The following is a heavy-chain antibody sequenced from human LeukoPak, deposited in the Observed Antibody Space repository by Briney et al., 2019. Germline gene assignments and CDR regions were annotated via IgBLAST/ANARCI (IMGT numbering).Heavy chain of an antibody. J-gene: IGHJ5*02. CDR3: AKRGAYYYGSGSYYNWFDP. CDR2: IYYSGST. D-gene: IGHD3-10*01. Sequence: SETLSLTCTVSGGSISSSSYYWGWIRQPPGKGLEWIGSIYYSGSTYYNPSLKSRVTISVDTSKNQFSPKLSSVTAADTAVYYCAKRGAYYYGSGSYYNWFDPWGQGTLVTVSS. CDR1: GGSISSSSYY. V-gene: IGHV4-39*01.